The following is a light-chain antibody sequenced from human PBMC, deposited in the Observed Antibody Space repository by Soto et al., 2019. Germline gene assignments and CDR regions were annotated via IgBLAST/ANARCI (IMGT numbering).Light chain of an antibody. Sequence: DIQMTQSPSTLSASAGDRVTITCRASENINKWLAWYQQRPGTFAKLLIYQAYNLESGVPARFSGSGSGTDFSLTISSLQPEDFAVYYCQPYYNWPRTVGPGTKVEIK. CDR2: QAY. CDR3: QPYYNWPRT. J-gene: IGKJ1*01. V-gene: IGKV1-5*03. CDR1: ENINKW.